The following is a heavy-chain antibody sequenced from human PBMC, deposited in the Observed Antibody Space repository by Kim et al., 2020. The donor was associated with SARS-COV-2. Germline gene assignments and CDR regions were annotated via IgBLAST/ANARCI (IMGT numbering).Heavy chain of an antibody. V-gene: IGHV1-69*13. Sequence: SVKVSCKASGGTFSSYAISWVRQAPGQGLEWMGGIIPIFGTANYAQKFQGRVTITADESTSTAYMELSSLRSEDTAVYYCARLVRFLEWLPDRGRGGSSSGWYGGWFDPWGQGTLVTVSS. CDR3: ARLVRFLEWLPDRGRGGSSSGWYGGWFDP. CDR1: GGTFSSYA. CDR2: IIPIFGTA. J-gene: IGHJ5*02. D-gene: IGHD3-3*01.